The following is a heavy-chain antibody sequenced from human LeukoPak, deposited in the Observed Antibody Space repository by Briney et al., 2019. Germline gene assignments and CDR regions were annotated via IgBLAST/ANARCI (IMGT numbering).Heavy chain of an antibody. Sequence: PSETLSLTCTVSGGSISSYYWSWIRQPPGKGLEWIGYIYYSGSTNYNPSLKSRVTISVDTSKNQFSLKLSSVTAADTAVYYCARYSSCFDYWGQGTLVTVSS. J-gene: IGHJ4*02. CDR3: ARYSSCFDY. V-gene: IGHV4-59*08. CDR1: GGSISSYY. D-gene: IGHD6-19*01. CDR2: IYYSGST.